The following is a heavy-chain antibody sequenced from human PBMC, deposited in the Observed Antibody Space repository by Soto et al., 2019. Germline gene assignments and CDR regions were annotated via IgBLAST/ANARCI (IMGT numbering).Heavy chain of an antibody. CDR1: GGSFSGYY. CDR3: ASVPLLLWFGELPNYGMDV. D-gene: IGHD3-10*01. Sequence: SETLSLTCAVYGGSFSGYYWSWIRQPPGKGLEWIGEINHSGSTNYNPSLKSRVTISVGTSKNQFSLKLSSVTAADTAVYYCASVPLLLWFGELPNYGMDVWGQGTTVT. V-gene: IGHV4-34*01. CDR2: INHSGST. J-gene: IGHJ6*02.